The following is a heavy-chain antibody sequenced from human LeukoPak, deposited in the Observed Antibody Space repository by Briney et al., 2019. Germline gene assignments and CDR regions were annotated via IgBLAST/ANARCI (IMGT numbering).Heavy chain of an antibody. Sequence: QPGRSLRLSCAASGFTFSSYAMHWVRQAPGKGLEWVAVISYDGSNKYCADSVKGRFTISRDNSKNTLYLQMNSLRAEDTAVYYCATLGVYWGQGTLVTVSS. D-gene: IGHD3-16*01. J-gene: IGHJ4*02. CDR2: ISYDGSNK. CDR3: ATLGVY. CDR1: GFTFSSYA. V-gene: IGHV3-30-3*01.